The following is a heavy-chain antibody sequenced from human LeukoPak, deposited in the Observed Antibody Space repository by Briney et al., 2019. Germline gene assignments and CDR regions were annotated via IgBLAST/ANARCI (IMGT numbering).Heavy chain of an antibody. CDR3: AKDRLPRYTSAGYFYYGMDV. J-gene: IGHJ6*02. D-gene: IGHD6-13*01. V-gene: IGHV3-23*01. CDR2: ISASGGST. CDR1: GFTFSSYA. Sequence: PGGSLRLSCAASGFTFSSYAMTWVRQAPGKGLEWVSAISASGGSTYYADSVKGRFTISRDNSENTLYLQMNSLRAEDTAVYYCAKDRLPRYTSAGYFYYGMDVWGXXTXXIVSS.